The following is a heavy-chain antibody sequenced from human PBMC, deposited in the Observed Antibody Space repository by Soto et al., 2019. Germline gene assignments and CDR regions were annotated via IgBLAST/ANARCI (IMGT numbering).Heavy chain of an antibody. Sequence: GESLKISCKGSGYSFNNYWLGWVRQMPGKGLEWMGIIYPADSDSGYSPSFQGQVTISADKSISTAYLQWSSLKASDTAMYYCARVGYSGYQTDSWGQGTLVTVSS. J-gene: IGHJ4*02. CDR2: IYPADSDS. CDR1: GYSFNNYW. V-gene: IGHV5-51*01. CDR3: ARVGYSGYQTDS. D-gene: IGHD5-12*01.